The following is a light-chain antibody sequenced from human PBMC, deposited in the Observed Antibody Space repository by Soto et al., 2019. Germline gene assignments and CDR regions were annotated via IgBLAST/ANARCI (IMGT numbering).Light chain of an antibody. CDR3: QKYNSAPWT. Sequence: DIQMTQSPFSLCASVGDRVTITCRASQGISNYLAWYQQQPGKVPKLLIYVASSLQSGVPSRFSGSGSGTDFTLTISSLQPEDVATYYCQKYNSAPWTFGQGTKVEIK. V-gene: IGKV1-27*01. CDR1: QGISNY. CDR2: VAS. J-gene: IGKJ1*01.